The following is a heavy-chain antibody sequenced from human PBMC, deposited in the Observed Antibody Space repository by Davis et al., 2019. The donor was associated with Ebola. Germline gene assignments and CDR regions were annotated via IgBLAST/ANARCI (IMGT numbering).Heavy chain of an antibody. CDR2: IKQDGSEK. CDR3: ARDRGYSSSWYFDY. CDR1: GFTFSSYW. Sequence: GESLKISCAASGFTFSSYWMSWVRQAPGKGLEWVANIKQDGSEKYYVDSVKGRFTISRDNAKNSLYLQMNSLRAEDTAVYYCARDRGYSSSWYFDYWGQGTLVTVSS. J-gene: IGHJ4*02. D-gene: IGHD6-13*01. V-gene: IGHV3-7*03.